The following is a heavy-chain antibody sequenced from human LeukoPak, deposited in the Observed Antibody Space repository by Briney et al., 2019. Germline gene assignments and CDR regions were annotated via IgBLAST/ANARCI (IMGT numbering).Heavy chain of an antibody. CDR2: IYSGGST. Sequence: GGSLRLSCAASGFTFSTYAMNWVRQAPGKGLEWVSVIYSGGSTYYADSVKGRFTISRDNSKNTLYLQMNSLRAEDTAVYYCARLGWFGEQDIWGQGTMVTVSS. D-gene: IGHD3-10*01. V-gene: IGHV3-66*01. CDR3: ARLGWFGEQDI. CDR1: GFTFSTYA. J-gene: IGHJ3*02.